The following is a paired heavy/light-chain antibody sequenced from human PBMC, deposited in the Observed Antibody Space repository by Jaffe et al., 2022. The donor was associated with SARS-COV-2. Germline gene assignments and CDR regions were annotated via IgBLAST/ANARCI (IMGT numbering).Heavy chain of an antibody. CDR3: AKNAVGGFSGWYGYVDY. J-gene: IGHJ4*02. Sequence: EVQLLESGGGLVQPGGSLRLSCAASGFTLGSCTMTWVRQIPGQGLEWISSITRGDAAYYTDSVKGRFTISRDKSKNTLYLQMNSLRAEDTAVYYCAKNAVGGFSGWYGYVDYWGQGVLVTVSS. V-gene: IGHV3-23*01. CDR2: ITRGDAA. D-gene: IGHD6-19*01. CDR1: GFTLGSCT.
Light chain of an antibody. Sequence: DIVMTQSPNSLAVALGERATINCKSSRNIFSIPDKKNYLAWYQQKPGQPPKLLIYWASTRGSGVPDRFSGSGSGTDFTLTITSLQTEDAALYYCQQSYSAPLTFGGGTKVEIK. V-gene: IGKV4-1*01. J-gene: IGKJ4*01. CDR1: RNIFSIPDKKNY. CDR3: QQSYSAPLT. CDR2: WAS.